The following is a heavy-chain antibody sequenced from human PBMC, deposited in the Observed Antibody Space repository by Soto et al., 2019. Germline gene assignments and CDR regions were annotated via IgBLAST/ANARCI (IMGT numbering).Heavy chain of an antibody. D-gene: IGHD6-13*01. V-gene: IGHV4-31*03. CDR3: ARAKKGIAAAENWFDP. CDR2: IYYSGST. CDR1: GGSISSGGYY. Sequence: QVQLQESGPGLVKPSXXLSLTCTVSGGSISSGGYYWSWIRQHPGKGLEWIGYIYYSGSTYYNPSLKSRVTISVDTSKNQFSLKLSSVTAADTAVYYCARAKKGIAAAENWFDPWGQGTLVTVSS. J-gene: IGHJ5*02.